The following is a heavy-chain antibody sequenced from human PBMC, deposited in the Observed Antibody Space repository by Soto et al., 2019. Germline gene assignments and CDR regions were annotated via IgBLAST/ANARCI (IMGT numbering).Heavy chain of an antibody. J-gene: IGHJ4*02. Sequence: QVQLVESGGGVVQPGRSLRLSCAASGFTFSSYGMHWVRQAPGKGLEWGAVISYDGTNKYYADSVKGRFTISRDNSKNTLYLQTKRLRPEGTAPYCCATDYVGLVEMATCGYWGQGTLVTVSS. CDR1: GFTFSSYG. CDR3: ATDYVGLVEMATCGY. CDR2: ISYDGTNK. V-gene: IGHV3-30*03. D-gene: IGHD5-12*01.